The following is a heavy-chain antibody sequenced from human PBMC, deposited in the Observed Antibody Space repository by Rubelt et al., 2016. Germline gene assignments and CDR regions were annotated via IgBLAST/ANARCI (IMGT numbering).Heavy chain of an antibody. CDR3: ARVEGCGGDCSTNYFDY. J-gene: IGHJ4*02. Sequence: QVQLQQWGAGLLKPSGTLSLTCAVYGGSFSGYYWSWIRQPPGKGLEWIGEINHSGSTNYNPSLKSGVTISVDTSKNQCSLKLSSVTAADTAVYYCARVEGCGGDCSTNYFDYWGQGTLVTVSS. V-gene: IGHV4-34*01. D-gene: IGHD2-21*02. CDR2: INHSGST. CDR1: GGSFSGYY.